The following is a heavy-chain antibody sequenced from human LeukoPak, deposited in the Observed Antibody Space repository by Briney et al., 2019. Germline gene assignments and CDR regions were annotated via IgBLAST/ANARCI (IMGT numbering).Heavy chain of an antibody. CDR1: GLTFTTYW. CDR3: ARVRVGAYDFEY. CDR2: IKEDGSAK. J-gene: IGHJ4*02. D-gene: IGHD3-10*01. V-gene: IGHV3-7*01. Sequence: GGSLRLSCAASGLTFTTYWMTWVRQAPGRGLEWVANIKEDGSAKYYVDSVKGRFTISRDNAKNSLFLQMNSLRVEDTAVYYCARVRVGAYDFEYWGQGTLVTVSS.